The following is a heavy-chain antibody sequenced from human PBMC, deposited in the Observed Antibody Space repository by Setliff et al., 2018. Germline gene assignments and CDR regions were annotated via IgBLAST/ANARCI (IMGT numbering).Heavy chain of an antibody. V-gene: IGHV1-18*01. Sequence: ASVKVSCKASGYEFNNYGIAWVRQAPGQGLEWMGWINAYNGNTFYAPKLQGRVTMTTDASTATAYLELRNLRSDDTAIYFCSRLVRYCTTTTCQTLSGGEHWGQGTLVPSP. J-gene: IGHJ4*02. D-gene: IGHD2-8*01. CDR1: GYEFNNYG. CDR3: SRLVRYCTTTTCQTLSGGEH. CDR2: INAYNGNT.